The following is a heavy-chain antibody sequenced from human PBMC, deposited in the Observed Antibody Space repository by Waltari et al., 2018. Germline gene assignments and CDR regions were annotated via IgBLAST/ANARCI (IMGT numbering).Heavy chain of an antibody. CDR2: INQDGSQK. V-gene: IGHV3-7*03. D-gene: IGHD3-3*01. CDR3: ARGGVDGVDRATWWFDP. J-gene: IGHJ5*02. Sequence: EGQLVEYGGGLAQPEGSLRLTCAASSFTFPKLWMNWARQAPGKGREWVAKINQDGSQKYYVDSAKGRFTISRDNAKNSLYLQLSRLRVEDTALYYCARGGVDGVDRATWWFDPWGQGTLVTVSA. CDR1: SFTFPKLW.